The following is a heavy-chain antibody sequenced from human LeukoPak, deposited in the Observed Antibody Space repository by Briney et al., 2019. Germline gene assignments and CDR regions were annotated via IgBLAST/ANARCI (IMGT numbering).Heavy chain of an antibody. CDR1: GFTFSSYW. CDR2: ITSSSSSI. Sequence: PGGSLRLSCAASGFTFSSYWMSWVRQAPGKGLEWVSAITSSSSSIYYAHSVQGRFTISRDNAKNSLYLQMNSLRAEDTAVYYCARDFGGNSDLDYWGQGTLVTVSS. CDR3: ARDFGGNSDLDY. J-gene: IGHJ4*02. V-gene: IGHV3-21*01. D-gene: IGHD4-23*01.